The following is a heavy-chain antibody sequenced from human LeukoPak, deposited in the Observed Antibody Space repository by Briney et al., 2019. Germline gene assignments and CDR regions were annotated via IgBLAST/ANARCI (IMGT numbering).Heavy chain of an antibody. V-gene: IGHV1-2*06. CDR3: AISLRGTGWYFDL. Sequence: ASVKVSCKASGYTFTGYYIHWVRQAPEQGLERMGRINPNSGGTDYAQKFQGRVTVTSDTSITTAYMEVTRLTSDDTAVYYCAISLRGTGWYFDLWGRGTLVTVSS. J-gene: IGHJ2*01. D-gene: IGHD1-14*01. CDR1: GYTFTGYY. CDR2: INPNSGGT.